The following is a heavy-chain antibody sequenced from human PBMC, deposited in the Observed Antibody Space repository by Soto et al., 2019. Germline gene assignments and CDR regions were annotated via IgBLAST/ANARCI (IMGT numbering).Heavy chain of an antibody. Sequence: PGGSQRLSCAASGFTFDDYAMHWVRQAPGKGLEWVSGISWNSGSIGYADSVKGRFTTSRDNAKNSLYLQMNSLRAEDTALYYCAKTQILRSDYGDPRGYYYYMDVWGKGTTVTVSS. D-gene: IGHD4-17*01. CDR1: GFTFDDYA. J-gene: IGHJ6*03. CDR3: AKTQILRSDYGDPRGYYYYMDV. CDR2: ISWNSGSI. V-gene: IGHV3-9*01.